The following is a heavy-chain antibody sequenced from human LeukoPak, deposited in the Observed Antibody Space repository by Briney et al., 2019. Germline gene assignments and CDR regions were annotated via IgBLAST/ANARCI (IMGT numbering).Heavy chain of an antibody. CDR2: IYHSGST. Sequence: PSETLSLTCAVSGYSISSGYYWGWIRQPPGKGLEWIGSIYHSGSTNYNPSLKSRVTISIDTSKNQFSLKVTSATAADTAVYYCARGPSGPWGQGTLVTVS. V-gene: IGHV4-38-2*01. CDR1: GYSISSGYY. CDR3: ARGPSGP. J-gene: IGHJ5*02.